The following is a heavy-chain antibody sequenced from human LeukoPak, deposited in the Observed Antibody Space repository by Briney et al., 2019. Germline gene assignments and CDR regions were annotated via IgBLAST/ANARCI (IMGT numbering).Heavy chain of an antibody. CDR3: ARPVRGAWVGYFDY. V-gene: IGHV1-69*06. Sequence: ASVKVSCKASGGTFSSYAISWVRQAPGQGLEWMGGIIPIFGTANYAQKFQGRVTITADKSTSTAYMELSSLRSEDTAVYYCARPVRGAWVGYFDYWGQGTLVTVSS. D-gene: IGHD3-10*01. CDR2: IIPIFGTA. J-gene: IGHJ4*02. CDR1: GGTFSSYA.